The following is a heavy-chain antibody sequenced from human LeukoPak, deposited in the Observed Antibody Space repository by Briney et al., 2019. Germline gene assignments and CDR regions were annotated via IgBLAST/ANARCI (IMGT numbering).Heavy chain of an antibody. CDR1: GFTFSGFV. V-gene: IGHV3-23*01. CDR3: ARSHGYSYGIRHHYFDY. D-gene: IGHD5-18*01. Sequence: GGSLRLSCAASGFTFSGFVISWVRQAPGKGPQWVADISGSGGNTYYADSVKGRFSVSRDNSKNMVYLELNSLRAEDTAVYYCARSHGYSYGIRHHYFDYWGQGTLVTVSS. J-gene: IGHJ4*02. CDR2: ISGSGGNT.